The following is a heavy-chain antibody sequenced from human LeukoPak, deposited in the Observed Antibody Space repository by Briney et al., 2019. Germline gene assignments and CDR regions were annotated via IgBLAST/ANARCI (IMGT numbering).Heavy chain of an antibody. CDR2: VVTTTT. D-gene: IGHD6-19*01. J-gene: IGHJ4*02. V-gene: IGHV4-4*07. Sequence: TSETLSLTCTVSGGSISTYSWTWVRQSPGKGLEWIGSVVTTTTNYCPALRSRVAISVHTSKNQFSLRLESVTTADTAVYYCARDTTVASGMQFWGQGAPVTVSS. CDR3: ARDTTVASGMQF. CDR1: GGSISTYS.